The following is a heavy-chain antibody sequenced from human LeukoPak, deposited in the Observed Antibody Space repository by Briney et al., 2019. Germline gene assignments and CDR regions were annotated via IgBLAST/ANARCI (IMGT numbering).Heavy chain of an antibody. Sequence: PSETLSLTCAVSGYSISSGYYWGWIRQPPGKGLEWIGSIYHSGSTYYNPSHKSRVTISVDTSKNQFSLKLSSVTAADTAVYYCARGYSYVVYWGQGTLVTVSS. CDR1: GYSISSGYY. CDR2: IYHSGST. D-gene: IGHD5-18*01. J-gene: IGHJ4*02. CDR3: ARGYSYVVY. V-gene: IGHV4-38-2*01.